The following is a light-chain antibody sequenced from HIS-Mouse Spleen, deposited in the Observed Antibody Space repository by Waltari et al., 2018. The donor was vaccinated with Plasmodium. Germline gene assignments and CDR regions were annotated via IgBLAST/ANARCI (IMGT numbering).Light chain of an antibody. Sequence: EIVMTQSPATLSVSQGERATLSCMASQSVSSNLAWYQQKPGQAPRLLIYGASTRATGIPARFSGSGSGTEFTLTISSLQSEDFAVYYCQQYNNWPPYTFGQGTKLEIK. CDR2: GAS. CDR3: QQYNNWPPYT. J-gene: IGKJ2*01. V-gene: IGKV3-15*01. CDR1: QSVSSN.